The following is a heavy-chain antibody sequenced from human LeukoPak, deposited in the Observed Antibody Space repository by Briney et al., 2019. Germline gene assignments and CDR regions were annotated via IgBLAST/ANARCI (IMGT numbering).Heavy chain of an antibody. CDR1: GGSMSNYW. J-gene: IGHJ2*01. D-gene: IGHD6-25*01. V-gene: IGHV4-59*08. Sequence: SETLSLTCTVSGGSMSNYWWNWIRQPPGKGLEWIGYIYYDGSTYYNPALNSRVTISIDTSKNQFSLKLSSVTAADTAVYYCARQGGGFWYFDLWGRGTLVTVSS. CDR3: ARQGGGFWYFDL. CDR2: IYYDGST.